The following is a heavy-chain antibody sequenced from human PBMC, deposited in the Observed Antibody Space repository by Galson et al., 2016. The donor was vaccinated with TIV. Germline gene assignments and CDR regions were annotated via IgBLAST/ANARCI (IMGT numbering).Heavy chain of an antibody. Sequence: SLRLSCAASGFTFSSYAMSWVRQAPGKGLEWVSAISGSGGSTWYADSGKGRFTISRDNSKNTVSLQMNSLRAEDTAVYYCAKVPSSGFYYYYGMDVWGQGTTVTVSS. V-gene: IGHV3-23*01. CDR2: ISGSGGST. CDR3: AKVPSSGFYYYYGMDV. CDR1: GFTFSSYA. J-gene: IGHJ6*02. D-gene: IGHD3-22*01.